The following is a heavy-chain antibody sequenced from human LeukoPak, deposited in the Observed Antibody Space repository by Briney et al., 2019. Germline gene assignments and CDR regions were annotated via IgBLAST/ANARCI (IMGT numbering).Heavy chain of an antibody. CDR3: ARGNGGNSGY. CDR2: IHHSGST. CDR1: GGSFSGYY. Sequence: SETLSLTCAVYGGSFSGYYWSWIRQPPGKGLEWIGEIHHSGSTNYNPSLKSRVTISVDTSKNQFSLKLSSVTAADTAVYYCARGNGGNSGYWGQGTLVTVSS. J-gene: IGHJ4*02. D-gene: IGHD4-23*01. V-gene: IGHV4-34*01.